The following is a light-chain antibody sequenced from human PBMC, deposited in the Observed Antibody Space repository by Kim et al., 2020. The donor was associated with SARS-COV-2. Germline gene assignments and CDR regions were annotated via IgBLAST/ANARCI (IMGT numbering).Light chain of an antibody. CDR3: QQYGTSLRT. V-gene: IGKV3-20*01. CDR1: QSVTSSY. CDR2: GAS. J-gene: IGKJ1*01. Sequence: EIVLTQSPGTLSLSPGERATLSCRASQSVTSSYLAWYQQKPGQPPRLLIYGASNRATGIPDRFSGSGSGTDFTLTISRLESEDLAVYYCQQYGTSLRTFGQETKGDIK.